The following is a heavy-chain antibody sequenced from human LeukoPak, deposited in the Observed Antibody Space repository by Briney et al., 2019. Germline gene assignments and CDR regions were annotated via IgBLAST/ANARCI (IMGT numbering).Heavy chain of an antibody. J-gene: IGHJ4*02. CDR2: IYYSGST. CDR3: AGLEAHRPLDY. Sequence: SETLSLTCTVSVGSISSYYWSWTRQPPWKGLEWIGYIYYSGSTNYNPSLKSRVTISVDTSKNQFSLKLSSVTAADTAVYYCAGLEAHRPLDYWGQGTLVIVSS. V-gene: IGHV4-59*01. CDR1: VGSISSYY.